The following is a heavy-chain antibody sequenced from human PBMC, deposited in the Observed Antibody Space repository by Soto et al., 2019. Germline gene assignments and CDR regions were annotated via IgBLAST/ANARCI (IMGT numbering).Heavy chain of an antibody. V-gene: IGHV1-69*13. Sequence: SVKVSCKASGGTFSSFAISWVRQAPGQGLEWMGGIIPMFGTTKYAQKFQGRVTITADESTNTAYMELSSLRSEDTAVYYCARAPPDSRSHIPKYYLAYWGQGDLVTVSS. CDR2: IIPMFGTT. CDR3: ARAPPDSRSHIPKYYLAY. CDR1: GGTFSSFA. D-gene: IGHD1-26*01. J-gene: IGHJ4*02.